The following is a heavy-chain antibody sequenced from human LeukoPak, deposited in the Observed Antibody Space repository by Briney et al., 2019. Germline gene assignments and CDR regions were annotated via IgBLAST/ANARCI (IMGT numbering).Heavy chain of an antibody. J-gene: IGHJ4*02. D-gene: IGHD1-20*01. CDR3: ARGITQGVDY. Sequence: ASVRVSCKASGYTFSNYDINWVRQAAGQGFEWMGWVSPTSGNTGLTQKFQGRVTMTSDTSKTSAYMELGSLISEDTAVYYCARGITQGVDYWGQGTLVSVSS. V-gene: IGHV1-8*01. CDR1: GYTFSNYD. CDR2: VSPTSGNT.